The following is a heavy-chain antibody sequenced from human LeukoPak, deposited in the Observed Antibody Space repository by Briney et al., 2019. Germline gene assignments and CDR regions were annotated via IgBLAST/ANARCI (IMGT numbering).Heavy chain of an antibody. V-gene: IGHV4-39*01. CDR1: DGSISSPDHY. CDR3: ARRFFYGDYDTYYLDY. D-gene: IGHD4-17*01. CDR2: IYYTGST. J-gene: IGHJ4*02. Sequence: SSETLSLTCTVSDGSISSPDHYWGWIRQPPGKGLEWIGIIYYTGSTYYNLSLKSRVIISVDTSKSQFSLKVKSMTAADTAVYYCARRFFYGDYDTYYLDYWGQGILATVSS.